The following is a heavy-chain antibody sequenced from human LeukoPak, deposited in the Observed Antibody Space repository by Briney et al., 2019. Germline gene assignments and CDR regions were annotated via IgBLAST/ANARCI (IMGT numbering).Heavy chain of an antibody. J-gene: IGHJ6*03. CDR1: GFTFSSYA. CDR2: ISYDGSNK. V-gene: IGHV3-30*04. D-gene: IGHD3-10*01. Sequence: GGSLRLSCAASGFTFSSYAMHWVRQAPGKGLEWVAVISYDGSNKYYADSVKGRFTISRDNSKNTLYLQMNSLRAEDTAVYYCAKSGVLWFGELLLPDYYYYYMDVWGKGTTVTISS. CDR3: AKSGVLWFGELLLPDYYYYYMDV.